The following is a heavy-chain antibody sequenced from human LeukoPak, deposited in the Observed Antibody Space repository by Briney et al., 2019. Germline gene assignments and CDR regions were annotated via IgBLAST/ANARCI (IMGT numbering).Heavy chain of an antibody. CDR3: ARDRRTAYFDY. V-gene: IGHV3-20*04. CDR1: GFTFDDYG. D-gene: IGHD5-18*01. J-gene: IGHJ4*02. Sequence: GGSLRLSCAASGFTFDDYGMGWVRQAPGRGLEWVSGINWNGGSTGYADSVKGRFTISRDNAKNSLYLQMNSLRAEDTALYYCARDRRTAYFDYWGQGTLVTVSS. CDR2: INWNGGST.